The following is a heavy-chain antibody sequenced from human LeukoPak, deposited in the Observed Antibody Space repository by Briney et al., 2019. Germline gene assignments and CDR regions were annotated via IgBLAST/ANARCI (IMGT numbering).Heavy chain of an antibody. CDR3: AKDPSTRSVWYFDY. Sequence: GGSLRLSCAASGFTFSSYGMHWVRQAPGKGLEWVAFIRYDGSNKYYAGSVKGRFTISRDNSKNTLYLQMNSLRAEDTAVYYCAKDPSTRSVWYFDYWGQGTLVTVSS. V-gene: IGHV3-30*02. J-gene: IGHJ4*02. D-gene: IGHD1-26*01. CDR2: IRYDGSNK. CDR1: GFTFSSYG.